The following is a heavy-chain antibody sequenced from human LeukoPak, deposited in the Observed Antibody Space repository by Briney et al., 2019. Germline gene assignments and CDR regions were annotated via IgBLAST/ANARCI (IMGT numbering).Heavy chain of an antibody. D-gene: IGHD6-13*01. CDR3: ARTGSSSWLFPPIDY. CDR2: ISSSSSYI. J-gene: IGHJ4*02. Sequence: SGGSLRLSCAASGFMFSSYWMSWVRQAPGKGLEWVSSISSSSSYIYYADSVKGRFTISRDNAKNSLYLQMNSLRAEDAAVYYCARTGSSSWLFPPIDYWGQGTLVTVSS. CDR1: GFMFSSYW. V-gene: IGHV3-21*01.